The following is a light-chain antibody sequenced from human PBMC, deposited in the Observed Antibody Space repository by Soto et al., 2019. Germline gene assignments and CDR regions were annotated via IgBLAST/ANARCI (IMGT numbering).Light chain of an antibody. V-gene: IGKV3-11*01. CDR1: QSVSSY. J-gene: IGKJ2*01. CDR2: DAS. Sequence: EIVLTQSPATLSLSPGERFTLSCRASQSVSSYLAWYQQKPGQAPRLLIYDASNRATGIPSRFSGSGSGTQFTLTISSLQPDDFATYYCQQYNTYSYTFGQGTKVDIK. CDR3: QQYNTYSYT.